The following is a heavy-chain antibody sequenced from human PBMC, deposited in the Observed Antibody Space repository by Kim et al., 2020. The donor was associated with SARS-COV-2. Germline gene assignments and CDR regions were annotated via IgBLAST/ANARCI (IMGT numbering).Heavy chain of an antibody. V-gene: IGHV1-2*06. J-gene: IGHJ4*02. CDR1: GYTFTGYY. CDR2: INPNSGGT. CDR3: ARRYCSSTSCPKVFDY. D-gene: IGHD2-2*01. Sequence: ASVKVSCKASGYTFTGYYMHWVRQAPGHGLEWMGRINPNSGGTNYAQKFQGRVTMTRDTTISTAYMELSRLRSDDKAGYYCARRYCSSTSCPKVFDYWGQGTLVTVSS.